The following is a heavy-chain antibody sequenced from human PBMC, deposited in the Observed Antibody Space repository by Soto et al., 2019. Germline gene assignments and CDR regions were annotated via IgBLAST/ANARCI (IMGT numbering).Heavy chain of an antibody. D-gene: IGHD3-9*01. CDR3: ASGDILTCYYSNFDY. CDR1: GYTFTSYG. Sequence: ASVKVSCKASGYTFTSYGISWVRQAPGQGLEWMGWISAYNGNTNYAQKLQGRVTMTKDTSPSTAYMELRSLRSDDTAVYYCASGDILTCYYSNFDYWGQGTLVTVSS. CDR2: ISAYNGNT. V-gene: IGHV1-18*01. J-gene: IGHJ4*02.